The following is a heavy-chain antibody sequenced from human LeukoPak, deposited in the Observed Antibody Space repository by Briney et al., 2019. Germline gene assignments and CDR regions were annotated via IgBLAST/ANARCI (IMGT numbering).Heavy chain of an antibody. CDR3: ARGGELELLDY. CDR1: GGSISTFY. Sequence: PSETLSLTCTVSGGSISTFYWSWIRRPPGKGLEWIGYIYYTGSTNYNSSLTSRVTISVDTSKNQFSLKLNSVTAADTAVYYCARGGELELLDYWGQGTLVTVSS. J-gene: IGHJ4*02. V-gene: IGHV4-59*01. CDR2: IYYTGST. D-gene: IGHD1-7*01.